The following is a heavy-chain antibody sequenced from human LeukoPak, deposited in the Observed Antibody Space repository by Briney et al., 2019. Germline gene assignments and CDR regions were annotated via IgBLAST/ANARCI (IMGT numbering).Heavy chain of an antibody. CDR2: ISSDSSTI. J-gene: IGHJ4*02. V-gene: IGHV3-48*04. D-gene: IGHD3-3*01. Sequence: PGGSLRLSCAASGFTFSSYGMNWVRQAPGKGLEWISYISSDSSTIYYADSVKGRFTISRDNAKNSLYLQMNSLRAEDTAVYYCTRLLLAGFDYWGQGTLVTVSS. CDR3: TRLLLAGFDY. CDR1: GFTFSSYG.